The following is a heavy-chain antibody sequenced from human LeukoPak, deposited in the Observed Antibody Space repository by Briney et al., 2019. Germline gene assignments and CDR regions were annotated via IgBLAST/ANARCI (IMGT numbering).Heavy chain of an antibody. CDR3: AKDVVLNPGYFDY. CDR2: ISGGGIST. Sequence: PGGSLRLSCAASGFTFSSYAMSWVRQAPGKGLEWVSAISGGGISTYYADSVKGRLTISRDNSKNTLYLQMNSLRAEDTAVYYCAKDVVLNPGYFDYWGQGTLVTVSS. V-gene: IGHV3-23*01. CDR1: GFTFSSYA. J-gene: IGHJ4*02. D-gene: IGHD4/OR15-4a*01.